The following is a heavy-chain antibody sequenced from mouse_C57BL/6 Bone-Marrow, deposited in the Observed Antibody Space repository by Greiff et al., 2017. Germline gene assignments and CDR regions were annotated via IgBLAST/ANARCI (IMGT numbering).Heavy chain of an antibody. V-gene: IGHV5-17*01. CDR3: ARRWLLRRGYAMDY. CDR1: GFTFSDYG. CDR2: ISSGSSTI. J-gene: IGHJ4*01. Sequence: EVQLKESGGGLVKPGGSLKLSCAASGFTFSDYGMHWVRQAPEKGLEWVAYISSGSSTIYYADTVKGRFTISRDNAKNTLFLQMTSLRSEDTAMYYCARRWLLRRGYAMDYWGQGTSVTVSS. D-gene: IGHD2-3*01.